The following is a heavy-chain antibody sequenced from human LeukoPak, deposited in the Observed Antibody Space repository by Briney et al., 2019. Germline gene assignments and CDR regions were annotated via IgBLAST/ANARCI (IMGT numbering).Heavy chain of an antibody. CDR3: AGGGGPFPYSSGWYDAFDI. D-gene: IGHD6-19*01. CDR1: GFTFNNYA. CDR2: ISYDGRDM. Sequence: GGSLRLSCTASGFTFNNYAMHWVRQAPGKGLEWVTVISYDGRDMHYADSVKGRFTISRDNSKNSLYLQMNSLRAEDTAVYYCAGGGGPFPYSSGWYDAFDIWGQGTMVTVSS. V-gene: IGHV3-30*04. J-gene: IGHJ3*02.